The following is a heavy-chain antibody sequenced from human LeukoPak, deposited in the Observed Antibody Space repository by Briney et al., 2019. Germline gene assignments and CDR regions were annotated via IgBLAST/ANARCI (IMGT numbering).Heavy chain of an antibody. J-gene: IGHJ3*02. Sequence: ASVKVSCKASGYTFSSYGAHWVRQAPGQRLEWMGWINAGDGNTRYSQRFQGRVTITRDTSASTDYMELSSLGSEDTAVYYCARNYGGNSGAFDIWGQGTMVTVSS. CDR2: INAGDGNT. CDR1: GYTFSSYG. V-gene: IGHV1-3*01. CDR3: ARNYGGNSGAFDI. D-gene: IGHD4-23*01.